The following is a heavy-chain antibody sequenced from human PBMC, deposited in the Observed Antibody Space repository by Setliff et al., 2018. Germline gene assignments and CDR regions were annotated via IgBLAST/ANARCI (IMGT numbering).Heavy chain of an antibody. J-gene: IGHJ6*03. CDR1: GATFSSYG. Sequence: GASVKVSCKASGATFSSYGISWVRQAPGQRLEWMGWINPGNGNTKYSQKFQGRVTITRDTSASTAYMELSSLRSEDTAVYYCARDKGYDSSGYYFYYYYYMDVWGKGTTVTVSS. CDR3: ARDKGYDSSGYYFYYYYYMDV. V-gene: IGHV1-3*01. D-gene: IGHD3-22*01. CDR2: INPGNGNT.